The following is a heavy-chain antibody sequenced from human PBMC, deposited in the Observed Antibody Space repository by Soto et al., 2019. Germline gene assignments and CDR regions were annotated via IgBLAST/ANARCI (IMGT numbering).Heavy chain of an antibody. CDR3: ARGHGGHSSSPRTDAFDI. CDR2: INHSGST. D-gene: IGHD6-13*01. CDR1: GGSFSGYY. V-gene: IGHV4-34*01. Sequence: QVQLQQWGAGLLKPSETLSLTCAVYGGSFSGYYWSWIRQPPGKGLEWIGEINHSGSTNYNPSLKSRVTISVDTSKNQCSLKLSSVTAADTAVYYCARGHGGHSSSPRTDAFDIWGQGTMVTVSS. J-gene: IGHJ3*02.